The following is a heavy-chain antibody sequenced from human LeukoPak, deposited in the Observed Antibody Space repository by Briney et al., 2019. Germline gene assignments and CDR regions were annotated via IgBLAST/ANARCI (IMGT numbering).Heavy chain of an antibody. CDR1: GGTFSSYA. J-gene: IGHJ4*02. D-gene: IGHD3-22*01. CDR3: ARGFHYDSSGYYYFY. V-gene: IGHV1-69*05. Sequence: SVKVSCKASGGTFSSYAISWVRQAPGQGLEWLGGIIPLFGTANYAQKFQGRLTITTDESTSTAYMELSSLRSEDTAVYYCARGFHYDSSGYYYFYWGQGTLVTVSS. CDR2: IIPLFGTA.